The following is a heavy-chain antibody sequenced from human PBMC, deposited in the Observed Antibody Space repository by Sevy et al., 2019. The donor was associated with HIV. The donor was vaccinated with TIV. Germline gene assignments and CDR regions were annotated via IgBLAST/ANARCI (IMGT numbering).Heavy chain of an antibody. CDR2: ISSSGSTI. D-gene: IGHD2-8*01. CDR1: GFTFSDYY. CDR3: AKDRGMVYVTVFDY. J-gene: IGHJ4*02. V-gene: IGHV3-11*01. Sequence: GGSLRLSCAASGFTFSDYYMSWIRQAPGKGLEWVSYISSSGSTIYYADSVKGRFTISRDNAKNSLYLQMNSLRAEDTALYYCAKDRGMVYVTVFDYWGQGTLVTVSS.